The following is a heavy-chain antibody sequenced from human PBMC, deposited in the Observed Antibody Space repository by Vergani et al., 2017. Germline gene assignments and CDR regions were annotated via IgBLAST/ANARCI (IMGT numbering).Heavy chain of an antibody. Sequence: QVQLVQSGAEVKKPGASVKVSCKASGYTFNTYDINWVRQAPGQGLEWMGWMNPNIGNTGYAQKFQGRVTMTRDTSITTAYMELNSLRFGDTAVYYCARGQSGYCTGDICYIHPWFESWGQGTLVTVSS. CDR2: MNPNIGNT. J-gene: IGHJ5*01. D-gene: IGHD2-15*01. V-gene: IGHV1-8*02. CDR1: GYTFNTYD. CDR3: ARGQSGYCTGDICYIHPWFES.